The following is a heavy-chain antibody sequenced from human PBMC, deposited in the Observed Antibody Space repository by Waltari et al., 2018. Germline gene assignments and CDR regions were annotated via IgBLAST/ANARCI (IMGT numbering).Heavy chain of an antibody. D-gene: IGHD3-3*01. CDR3: AKANSDFWSGSPRQANAFDI. Sequence: EVQLVESGGGLVQPGRSLRLSCAASGFTFDDYAMHWVRPAPGKGLGWVSGISWNSGSIGYADSVKGRFTISRDNAKNSLYLQMNSLRAEDTALYYCAKANSDFWSGSPRQANAFDIWGQGTMVTVSS. CDR1: GFTFDDYA. J-gene: IGHJ3*02. CDR2: ISWNSGSI. V-gene: IGHV3-9*01.